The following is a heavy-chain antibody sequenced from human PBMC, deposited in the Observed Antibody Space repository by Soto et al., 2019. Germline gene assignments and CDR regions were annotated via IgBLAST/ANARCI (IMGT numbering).Heavy chain of an antibody. J-gene: IGHJ3*02. CDR2: ISYDGNNK. CDR1: GFSLTSYG. D-gene: IGHD5-12*01. V-gene: IGHV3-30*03. CDR3: ARVWNSGYESAFDI. Sequence: PGGYLRLSCAASGFSLTSYGMVWVRQAPGKGPEWVTLISYDGNNKYYVDSVKGRFTISRDNSENTLYLQMTSLRADDTAVYYCARVWNSGYESAFDIWGQGTMVTVSS.